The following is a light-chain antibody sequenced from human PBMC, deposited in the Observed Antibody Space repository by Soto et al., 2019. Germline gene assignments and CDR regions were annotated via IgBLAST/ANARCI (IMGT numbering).Light chain of an antibody. Sequence: EMVLTQSPGTLSLSPGERATLSCRASQSMSSSYLAWYQQKPGQAPMLLIYGASSRTTGIPDRFSGSGSGTDFTLTISRLEPEDFAVYYCQHYGSSPFTFGPGTKVDIK. J-gene: IGKJ3*01. V-gene: IGKV3-20*01. CDR2: GAS. CDR1: QSMSSSY. CDR3: QHYGSSPFT.